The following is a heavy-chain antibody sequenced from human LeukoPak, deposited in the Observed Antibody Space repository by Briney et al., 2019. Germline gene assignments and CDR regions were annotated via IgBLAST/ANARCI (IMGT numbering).Heavy chain of an antibody. J-gene: IGHJ4*02. D-gene: IGHD4-11*01. CDR2: IYYSGST. V-gene: IGHV4-59*08. CDR3: ARLKFSKTVDFDY. Sequence: SETLSLTCTVSGGSISSYYWSWIRQPPGKGLEWIGYIYYSGSTNYNPSLKSRVTISVDTSKNQFSLKLSSVTAADTAVYYCARLKFSKTVDFDYWGQGTLVTVSS. CDR1: GGSISSYY.